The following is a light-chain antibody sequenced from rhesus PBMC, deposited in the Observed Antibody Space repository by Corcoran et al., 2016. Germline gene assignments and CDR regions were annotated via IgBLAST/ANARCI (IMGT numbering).Light chain of an antibody. CDR3: QQYSTWPLT. Sequence: ELVMTQSPATLSLSPGERATLSCRASQYVSANLAWYQQKPGQAPSLIIFGASNRASAIPDRFSGGGSGTDVTLTISRRAPEDFAVYYCQQYSTWPLTFGGGTKVEIK. V-gene: IGKV3-42*03. J-gene: IGKJ4*01. CDR1: QYVSAN. CDR2: GAS.